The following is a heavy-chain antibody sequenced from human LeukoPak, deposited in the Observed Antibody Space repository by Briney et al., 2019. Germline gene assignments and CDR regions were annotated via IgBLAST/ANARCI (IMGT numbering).Heavy chain of an antibody. V-gene: IGHV4-34*01. CDR1: GGSFSGYY. Sequence: PSETLSLTCAVYGGSFSGYYWSWIRQPPGKGLEWIGEINHSGSTNYNPSLKSRVTISVDTSKNQFSLKLSSVTAADTAVYYCARDPYDFWSGYYGRYYYGMDVWGQGTTVTVSS. CDR3: ARDPYDFWSGYYGRYYYGMDV. D-gene: IGHD3-3*01. J-gene: IGHJ6*02. CDR2: INHSGST.